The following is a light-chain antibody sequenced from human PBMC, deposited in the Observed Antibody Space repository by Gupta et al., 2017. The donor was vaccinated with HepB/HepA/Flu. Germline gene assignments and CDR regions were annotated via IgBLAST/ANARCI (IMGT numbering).Light chain of an antibody. CDR1: SFTIGSAYD. CDR3: QSYDSIQSEVV. J-gene: IGLJ3*02. CDR2: RND. V-gene: IGLV1-40*01. Sequence: QSVLTPPPPLSTAPGQRVTLSCTGSSFTIGSAYDVHWYQQYTGTAPRLLIYRNDNRPSGVPERYSGTRSGTSASMAITGIQAEDEADYYCQSYDSIQSEVVFGGGTKLTVL.